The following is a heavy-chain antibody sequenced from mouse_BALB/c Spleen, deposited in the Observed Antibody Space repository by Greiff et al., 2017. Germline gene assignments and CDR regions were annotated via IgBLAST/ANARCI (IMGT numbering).Heavy chain of an antibody. CDR3: ARDWYGYDDFDV. D-gene: IGHD2-2*01. J-gene: IGHJ1*01. CDR2: ISSGGGST. Sequence: EVMLVESGGGLVKPGGSLKLSCAASGFAFSSYDMSWVRQTPEKRLEWVAYISSGGGSTYYPDTVKGRFTISRDNAKNTLYLQMSSLKSEDTAMYYWARDWYGYDDFDVWGAGTTVTVSS. V-gene: IGHV5-12-1*01. CDR1: GFAFSSYD.